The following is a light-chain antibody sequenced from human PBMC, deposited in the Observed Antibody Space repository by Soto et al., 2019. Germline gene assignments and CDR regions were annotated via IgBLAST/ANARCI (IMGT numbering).Light chain of an antibody. J-gene: IGLJ1*01. V-gene: IGLV1-40*01. CDR3: QSYYCGLSGYV. CDR2: GNT. Sequence: QSVLTQPPSVSGAPGQRVTISCTGSSSNIGAGYDVSWYQQLPGTAPKFLIYGNTDRPSGVPDRFSGSKSGTSASLAITVFQADDEADYYCQSYYCGLSGYVFGTGTKLTVL. CDR1: SSNIGAGYD.